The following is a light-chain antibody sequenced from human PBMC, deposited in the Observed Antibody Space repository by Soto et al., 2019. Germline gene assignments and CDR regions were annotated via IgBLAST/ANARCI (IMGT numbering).Light chain of an antibody. V-gene: IGLV2-14*01. Sequence: QSGLAQPASLSWSPGRSITIYCSGTSSGIGAYDYVSCVQQRPGKAPKLVISEVNNRHSGVSSRFSGSTSGTTDSLTIPRLQVEEQAEPFSLSSTTTTTHVFGTGSKVT. CDR2: EVN. J-gene: IGLJ1*01. CDR3: LSSTTTTTHV. CDR1: SSGIGAYDY.